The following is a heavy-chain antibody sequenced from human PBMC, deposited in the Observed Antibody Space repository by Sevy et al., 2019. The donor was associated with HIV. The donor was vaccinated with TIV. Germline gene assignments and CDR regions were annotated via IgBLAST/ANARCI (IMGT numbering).Heavy chain of an antibody. V-gene: IGHV3-30-3*01. CDR2: ISYDGSNK. Sequence: GSLRLSCAASGFTFSSYAMHWVRQAPGKGLEWVAVISYDGSNKYYADSVKGRFTISRDNSKNTLYLQMNSLRAEDTAVYYCARPDIVVVGNGAFDIWGQGTMVTVSS. CDR3: ARPDIVVVGNGAFDI. J-gene: IGHJ3*02. D-gene: IGHD2-15*01. CDR1: GFTFSSYA.